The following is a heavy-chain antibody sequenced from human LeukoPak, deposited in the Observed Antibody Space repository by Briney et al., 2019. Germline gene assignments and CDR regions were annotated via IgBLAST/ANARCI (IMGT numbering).Heavy chain of an antibody. Sequence: GGSLRLSCAASGFTFSNAWMSWVRQGPGKGLEWVGRIKSKVDGGTTDYAAPVKGRFTISRDDSKNTLYLQMNSLKTEDTAVYYCTTHRHGSFFDYWGQGTLVTVSS. V-gene: IGHV3-15*01. J-gene: IGHJ4*02. D-gene: IGHD2-15*01. CDR1: GFTFSNAW. CDR3: TTHRHGSFFDY. CDR2: IKSKVDGGTT.